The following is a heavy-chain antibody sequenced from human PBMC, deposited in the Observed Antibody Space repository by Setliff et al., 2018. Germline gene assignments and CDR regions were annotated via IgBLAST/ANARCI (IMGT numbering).Heavy chain of an antibody. J-gene: IGHJ4*02. CDR3: ARTSKGDGYRADY. CDR1: GYTFTTYG. CDR2: ISGYNSDA. Sequence: ASVKVSCKTSGYTFTTYGISWMRQAPGQRLEWMGWISGYNSDANYAQNLQGRVTLTTDTSTSAAYMELRSLKSDDTAVYYCARTSKGDGYRADYWGQGTRVTV. D-gene: IGHD2-21*01. V-gene: IGHV1-18*01.